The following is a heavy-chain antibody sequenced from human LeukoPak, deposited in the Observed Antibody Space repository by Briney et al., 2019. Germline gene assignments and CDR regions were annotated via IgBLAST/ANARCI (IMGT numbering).Heavy chain of an antibody. V-gene: IGHV4-34*01. CDR2: INYSGST. CDR3: ARGGSPDIVATTNPYYFDY. Sequence: KPSETLSLTCAVYGGSFSGYYWSWIRQPPGKGLEWIGEINYSGSTNYNPSLKSRVTISVDTSKNQFSLKLSSVTAADTAVYYCARGGSPDIVATTNPYYFDYWGQGTLVTVSP. D-gene: IGHD5-12*01. J-gene: IGHJ4*02. CDR1: GGSFSGYY.